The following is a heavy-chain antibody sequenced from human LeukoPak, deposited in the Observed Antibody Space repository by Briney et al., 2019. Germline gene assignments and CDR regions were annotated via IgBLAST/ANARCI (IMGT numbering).Heavy chain of an antibody. CDR2: ICTSGST. CDR1: GGSISSYY. J-gene: IGHJ6*02. V-gene: IGHV4-4*07. Sequence: SETLSLTCTVSGGSISSYYWSWIRQPAGKGLEWIGRICTSGSTNYNPSLKSRVTMSVDTSKNQFSRKLSSVTAADTAVYYCAIGYSSGPTWMDAWGQGTTVTVSS. CDR3: AIGYSSGPTWMDA. D-gene: IGHD6-19*01.